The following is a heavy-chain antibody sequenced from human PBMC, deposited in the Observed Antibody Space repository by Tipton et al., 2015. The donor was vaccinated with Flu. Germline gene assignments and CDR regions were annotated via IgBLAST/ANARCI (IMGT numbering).Heavy chain of an antibody. J-gene: IGHJ4*02. V-gene: IGHV3-74*01. D-gene: IGHD2-15*01. CDR2: VHSDGSST. Sequence: GLVKPSETLSLTCAASGFTFSTYWLHWVRQAPGKGLGWVSRVHSDGSSTAYADSVKGRFTVSRDNAKNILYLQMNSLRAEDTAVYYCAIRVADAGVVRGYWGQGILVTVSS. CDR3: AIRVADAGVVRGY. CDR1: GFTFSTYW.